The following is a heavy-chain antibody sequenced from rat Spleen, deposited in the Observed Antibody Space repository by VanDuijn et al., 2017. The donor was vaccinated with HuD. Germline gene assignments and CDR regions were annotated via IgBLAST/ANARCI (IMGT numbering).Heavy chain of an antibody. CDR2: INSAGTT. CDR1: GHSITSSYR. V-gene: IGHV3-3*01. J-gene: IGHJ2*01. CDR3: TRDFNWELGY. Sequence: EVQLQESGPGLVKPSQSLSLTCSVTGHSITSSYRWNWIRKLPGNKLEWMGYINSAGTTIYSPSLKSRISITRDTSKNQFFLQVNSVTTEDTAIYYCTRDFNWELGYWGQGVMVTVSS. D-gene: IGHD5-1*01.